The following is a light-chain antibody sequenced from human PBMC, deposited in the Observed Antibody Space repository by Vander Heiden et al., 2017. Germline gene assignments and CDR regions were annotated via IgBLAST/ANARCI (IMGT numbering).Light chain of an antibody. Sequence: QSVLTPPPSASGTSGQRVTISCSGSSSNIGSNTVNWFQQLPGTAPKLLIYRSNQRPSGVPDRFSTSKSGTSASLAISGLQAEDEADYYCAAWDDSLNGYVFGTGTKVTVL. V-gene: IGLV1-44*01. CDR2: RSN. CDR1: SSNIGSNT. CDR3: AAWDDSLNGYV. J-gene: IGLJ1*01.